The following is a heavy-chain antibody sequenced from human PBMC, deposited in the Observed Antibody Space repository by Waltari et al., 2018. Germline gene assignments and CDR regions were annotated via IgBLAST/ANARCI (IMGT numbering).Heavy chain of an antibody. V-gene: IGHV4-34*01. CDR2: INHSGST. CDR1: GGSFSGYY. D-gene: IGHD3-22*01. CDR3: ASRNYDSNDAFDI. Sequence: QVQLQQWGAGLLKPSETLSLTCAVYGGSFSGYYWSWIRQPPGKGLEWIGEINHSGSTNYNPSRKSRVTISVDTSKNQFSLKLSSVTAADTAVYYCASRNYDSNDAFDIWGQGTMVTVSS. J-gene: IGHJ3*02.